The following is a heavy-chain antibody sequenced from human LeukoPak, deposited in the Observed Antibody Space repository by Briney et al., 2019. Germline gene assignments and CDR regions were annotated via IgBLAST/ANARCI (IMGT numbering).Heavy chain of an antibody. CDR1: GYIFSRDW. J-gene: IGHJ3*01. D-gene: IGHD1-1*01. V-gene: IGHV3-15*01. Sequence: GGSLRLSRAASGYIFSRDWMSWVRQAPGKGLEWVGLIRNKPDGGTADYATPVKGRFTISRDDSKNTLYLQMNSLKTEDTAVYYCTTYNDKDAFNVWGQGTMVTVSS. CDR2: IRNKPDGGTA. CDR3: TTYNDKDAFNV.